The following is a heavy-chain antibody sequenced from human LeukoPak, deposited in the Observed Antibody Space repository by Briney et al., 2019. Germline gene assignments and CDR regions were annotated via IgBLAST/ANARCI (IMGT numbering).Heavy chain of an antibody. D-gene: IGHD3-22*01. CDR3: ATYYYDSGGFHFHH. V-gene: IGHV3-64*01. CDR1: GFTFRSYE. J-gene: IGHJ1*01. CDR2: ISSNGGRT. Sequence: PGGSLRLSCAASGFTFRSYEMNWVRQAPGKGLEYVSAISSNGGRTYYANSVKGRFTISRDNSRNTLYLQMGSLRAEDMAVYYCATYYYDSGGFHFHHWGQGTLVTVSS.